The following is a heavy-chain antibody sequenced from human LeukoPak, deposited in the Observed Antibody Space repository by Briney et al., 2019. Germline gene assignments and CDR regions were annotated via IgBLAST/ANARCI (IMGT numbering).Heavy chain of an antibody. CDR3: ARGASGYSYG. J-gene: IGHJ4*02. CDR2: INSDGSTT. D-gene: IGHD5-18*01. CDR1: GFTFSNYW. Sequence: PGGSLRLSCAASGFTFSNYWMHWVRQAPGKGLVWVSRINSDGSTTSYADSVKGRFTISRDNAKNTLYLQMNSLRAEDTAVYYRARGASGYSYGWGQGTLVTVSS. V-gene: IGHV3-74*01.